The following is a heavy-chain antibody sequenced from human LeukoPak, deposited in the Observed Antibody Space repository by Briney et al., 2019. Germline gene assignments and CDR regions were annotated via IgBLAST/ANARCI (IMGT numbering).Heavy chain of an antibody. V-gene: IGHV3-74*01. Sequence: GGSLSLSCAASGFTFRRYWMHWVRQAPGKGPVWVSRINTDGSDTIYADSVKGRFIISRDNAKNTLFLQMNSLRAEDTAVYYCARDESVTGPTTFDYWGQGTLVTVSS. J-gene: IGHJ4*02. CDR3: ARDESVTGPTTFDY. CDR1: GFTFRRYW. CDR2: INTDGSDT. D-gene: IGHD6-19*01.